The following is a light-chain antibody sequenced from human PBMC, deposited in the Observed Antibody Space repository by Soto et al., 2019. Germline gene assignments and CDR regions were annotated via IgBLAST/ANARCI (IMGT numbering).Light chain of an antibody. CDR3: HQYGSSPQT. CDR1: QSVSSSY. J-gene: IGKJ1*01. V-gene: IGKV3-20*01. CDR2: GAS. Sequence: EIVLTQSPGTLSLSPGERATLSCRASQSVSSSYLAWYQQKPGQAPRLLIFGASNRPTVIPDRFSGSGSGTDFTLNISRLEPEDFAVYYCHQYGSSPQTFGPGTKVDIK.